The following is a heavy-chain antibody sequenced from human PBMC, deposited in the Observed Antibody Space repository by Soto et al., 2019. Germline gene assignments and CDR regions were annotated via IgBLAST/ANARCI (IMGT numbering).Heavy chain of an antibody. V-gene: IGHV2-5*02. CDR3: AHKPTGSQFDY. Sequence: QITLKESGPTLVKPTQTLTLTCTFSGFSLSTNEVGVGWIRQPPGKALEWLALIFWDDDKRYNPSLKSRLTXTMXTSKNLVVLTMTNMDPVDTATYYCAHKPTGSQFDYWGQGTLVTVSS. J-gene: IGHJ4*02. D-gene: IGHD3-10*01. CDR2: IFWDDDK. CDR1: GFSLSTNEVG.